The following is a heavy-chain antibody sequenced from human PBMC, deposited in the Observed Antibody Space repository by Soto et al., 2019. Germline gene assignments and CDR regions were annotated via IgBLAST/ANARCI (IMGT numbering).Heavy chain of an antibody. CDR2: ISAYNGNT. D-gene: IGHD2-2*01. CDR3: ARDLIYCSSTSCSYPDY. CDR1: GYTFTSYG. Sequence: QVQLVQSGAEVKKPGASVKVSCKASGYTFTSYGISWVRQAPGQGLEWMGWISAYNGNTNDAQKLQGRVTMTTDTSTSTAYMELRSLRSDDTAVYYCARDLIYCSSTSCSYPDYWGQGTLVTVSS. J-gene: IGHJ4*02. V-gene: IGHV1-18*01.